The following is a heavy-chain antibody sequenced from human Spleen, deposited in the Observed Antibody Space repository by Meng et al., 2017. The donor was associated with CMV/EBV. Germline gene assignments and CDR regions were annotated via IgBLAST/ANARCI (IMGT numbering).Heavy chain of an antibody. CDR3: AKQWWLFGLPRAYYFDY. CDR1: RFTFSTYW. CDR2: IKQDGSEK. D-gene: IGHD3-22*01. V-gene: IGHV3-7*01. J-gene: IGHJ4*02. Sequence: GGSLRLSCAASRFTFSTYWMSWVRQAPGKGLEWVAHIKQDGSEKYYVDSVKGRFTISRENAKNSLYLQMNSLRAEDTAVYYCAKQWWLFGLPRAYYFDYWGQGTLVTVSS.